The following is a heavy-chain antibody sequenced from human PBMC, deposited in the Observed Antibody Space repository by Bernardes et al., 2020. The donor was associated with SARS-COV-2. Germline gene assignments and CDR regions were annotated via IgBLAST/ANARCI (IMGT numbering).Heavy chain of an antibody. CDR1: GYTFTDYY. V-gene: IGHV1-2*04. CDR2: INPNSGGT. CDR3: ARDLGGSGSYYLGY. J-gene: IGHJ4*02. D-gene: IGHD3-10*01. Sequence: ASVKVSCKASGYTFTDYYMHWVRQAPGQGLEWMGWINPNSGGTNYAQKFQGWVTMTSDTSISTAYMEMSRLKPDDTAVYYCARDLGGSGSYYLGYWGQGTLVIVSS.